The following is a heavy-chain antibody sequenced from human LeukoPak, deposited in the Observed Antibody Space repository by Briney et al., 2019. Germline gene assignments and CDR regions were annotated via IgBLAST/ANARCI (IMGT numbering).Heavy chain of an antibody. J-gene: IGHJ3*02. CDR1: GGSISSYY. CDR2: IYYSGST. D-gene: IGHD3-3*01. CDR3: ARGEGGFLEPKNAFDI. Sequence: PSETLSLTCTVSGGSISSYYWSWIRQPPGKGLEWIGYIYYSGSTNYNPSLKSRVTISVDTSKNQFSLKLSSVTAADTAVYYCARGEGGFLEPKNAFDIWGQGTMVTVSS. V-gene: IGHV4-59*01.